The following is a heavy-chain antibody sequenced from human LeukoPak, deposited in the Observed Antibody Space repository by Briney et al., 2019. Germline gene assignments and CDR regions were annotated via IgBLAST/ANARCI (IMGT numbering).Heavy chain of an antibody. CDR2: IKQDASHE. V-gene: IGHV3-7*01. CDR3: ARGVVYPAWSGPHWSDY. CDR1: GFTFSSYC. J-gene: IGHJ4*02. Sequence: GGSLRLSCAASGFTFSSYCMSWVRQAPGKGPEWVAHIKQDASHEYHVDSVKGRFTISRDNAKNSLYLQMNSLRAEDTAVYYCARGVVYPAWSGPHWSDYWSQAALVTVSS. D-gene: IGHD3-3*01.